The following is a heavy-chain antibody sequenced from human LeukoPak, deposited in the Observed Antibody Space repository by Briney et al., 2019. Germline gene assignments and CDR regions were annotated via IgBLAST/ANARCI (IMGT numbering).Heavy chain of an antibody. J-gene: IGHJ4*02. CDR1: GFTFTNYG. D-gene: IGHD3-16*02. Sequence: GRSLRLSCTTSGFTFTNYGFHWVRQAPGKGLEWMSFIKSDGTDKHYADSVKGRFTISRDNSKNTLYLQMDSLRPEDTAVYYCTKGISTEDYRFFFWGQGALVTVSS. CDR3: TKGISTEDYRFFF. V-gene: IGHV3-30*02. CDR2: IKSDGTDK.